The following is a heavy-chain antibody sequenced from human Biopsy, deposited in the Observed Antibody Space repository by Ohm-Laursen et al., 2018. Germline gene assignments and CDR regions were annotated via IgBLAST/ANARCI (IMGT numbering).Heavy chain of an antibody. CDR2: IIPIFGTA. V-gene: IGHV1-69*13. Sequence: SVKVSCKASLGTFTNYAISWVRQAPGQGLEWMGGIIPIFGTANYAQKFQGRVTITADESTSTAYMELSSLRSDDTAVYYCARDALGGGSYRFFYWGQGSLVTVSS. CDR1: LGTFTNYA. CDR3: ARDALGGGSYRFFY. D-gene: IGHD1-26*01. J-gene: IGHJ4*02.